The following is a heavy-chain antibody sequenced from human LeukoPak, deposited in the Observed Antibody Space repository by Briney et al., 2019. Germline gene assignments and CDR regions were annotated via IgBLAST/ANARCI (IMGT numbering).Heavy chain of an antibody. CDR1: GFTFSSYA. D-gene: IGHD6-13*01. CDR3: ANGITYSSSWYHDAFDI. J-gene: IGHJ3*02. CDR2: ISGSGGSI. Sequence: GGSLRLSCAASGFTFSSYAMSWVRQAPGKGLEWVSAISGSGGSIYYADSVKGRFTISRDNSKNTLYLQMNSLRAEDTAVYYCANGITYSSSWYHDAFDIWGQGTMVTVSS. V-gene: IGHV3-23*01.